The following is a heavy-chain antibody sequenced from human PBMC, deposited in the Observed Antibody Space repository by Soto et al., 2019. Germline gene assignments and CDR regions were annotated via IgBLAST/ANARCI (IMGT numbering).Heavy chain of an antibody. CDR1: GYTFTSYD. CDR3: ARNIFYDSSGYYPDAFDI. D-gene: IGHD3-22*01. CDR2: MNPNSGNT. Sequence: ASVKVSCKASGYTFTSYDINWVRQATGQGLEWMGWMNPNSGNTGYAQKFQGRVTMTRNTSISTAYMELSSLRSEDTAVYYCARNIFYDSSGYYPDAFDIWGQGTMVTVSS. J-gene: IGHJ3*02. V-gene: IGHV1-8*01.